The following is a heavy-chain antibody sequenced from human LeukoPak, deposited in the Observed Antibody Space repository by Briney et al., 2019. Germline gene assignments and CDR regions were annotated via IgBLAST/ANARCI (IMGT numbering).Heavy chain of an antibody. Sequence: PSQTLSLTCTVSGGSISSGGYYWSWIRQPPGKGLEWIGYIYHSGSTYYNPSLKSRVTISVDRSKNQFSLKLSSVTAADTAVYYCARVNEISSAPSFDYWGQGTLVTVSS. CDR2: IYHSGST. CDR1: GGSISSGGYY. J-gene: IGHJ4*02. CDR3: ARVNEISSAPSFDY. D-gene: IGHD6-19*01. V-gene: IGHV4-30-2*01.